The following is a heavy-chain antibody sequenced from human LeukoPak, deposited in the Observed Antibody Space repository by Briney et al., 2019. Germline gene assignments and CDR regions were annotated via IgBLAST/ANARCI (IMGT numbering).Heavy chain of an antibody. D-gene: IGHD3-3*01. CDR2: IYPGDSDT. CDR1: GYTFSSYW. Sequence: GESLKISCKGSGYTFSSYWIGWVRQVPGKGLEWMGIIYPGDSDTRYSPSLQGQVTISVDTSIGTAYLQWSSLKASDTAIYYCARQNDFRLDYWGQGTLVTVSS. V-gene: IGHV5-51*01. CDR3: ARQNDFRLDY. J-gene: IGHJ4*02.